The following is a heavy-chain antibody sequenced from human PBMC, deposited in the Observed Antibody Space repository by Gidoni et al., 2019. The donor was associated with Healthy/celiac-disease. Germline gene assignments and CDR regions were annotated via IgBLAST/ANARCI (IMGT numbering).Heavy chain of an antibody. D-gene: IGHD1-1*01. CDR2: IYYSGST. CDR3: ARPNWNDSPRAFDI. CDR1: GGSISSSSYY. J-gene: IGHJ3*02. Sequence: QLQLQESGPGLVKPSETLSLTCTVSGGSISSSSYYWGWIRQPPGKGLEWIGSIYYSGSTYYNPSLKSRVTISVDTSKNQFSLKLSSVTAADTAVYYCARPNWNDSPRAFDIWGQGTMVTVSS. V-gene: IGHV4-39*01.